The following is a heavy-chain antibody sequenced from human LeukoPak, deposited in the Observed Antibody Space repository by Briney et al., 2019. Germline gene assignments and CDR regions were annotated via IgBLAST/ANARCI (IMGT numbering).Heavy chain of an antibody. CDR2: IYTSGST. CDR3: ARDLAPYYDFWSGRGGI. J-gene: IGHJ3*02. D-gene: IGHD3-3*01. V-gene: IGHV4-61*02. CDR1: GGSISSGSYY. Sequence: SETLSLTCTVSGGSISSGSYYWSWIRQPAGKGLEWIGRIYTSGSTNYNPSLKSRVTISVDTSKNQFSLKLSSVTAADTAVYYCARDLAPYYDFWSGRGGIWGQGTMVTVSS.